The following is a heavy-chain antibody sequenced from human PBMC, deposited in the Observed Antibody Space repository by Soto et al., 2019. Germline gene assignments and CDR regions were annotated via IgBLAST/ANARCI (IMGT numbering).Heavy chain of an antibody. Sequence: EVQLVQSGAEVKKPGESLKISCKGFGYTYPSYWIGWVRQMPGKGLEWMGIIYPEDSDTRYSPSFQGQVTISADKSISTAYLQWSSLKASDTAMYYCARRILLWSVRDAFVIWGQGTMVTVSS. CDR2: IYPEDSDT. CDR3: ARRILLWSVRDAFVI. CDR1: GYTYPSYW. D-gene: IGHD3-10*01. V-gene: IGHV5-51*03. J-gene: IGHJ3*02.